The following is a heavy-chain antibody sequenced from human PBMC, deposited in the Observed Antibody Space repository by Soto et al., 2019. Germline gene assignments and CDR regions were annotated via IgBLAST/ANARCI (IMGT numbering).Heavy chain of an antibody. Sequence: QVQLQQWGAGLLKPSETLSLTCAVYGGSFSGYYWSWIRQPPGKGLERIGEINHSGSTNYNPSLKSRVTIAVDTSKNQFSLKLSSVTAAETAVYYCARGRGRYSSRWYRGWFDPWGQGTLVTVSS. D-gene: IGHD6-13*01. CDR1: GGSFSGYY. CDR2: INHSGST. V-gene: IGHV4-34*01. J-gene: IGHJ5*02. CDR3: ARGRGRYSSRWYRGWFDP.